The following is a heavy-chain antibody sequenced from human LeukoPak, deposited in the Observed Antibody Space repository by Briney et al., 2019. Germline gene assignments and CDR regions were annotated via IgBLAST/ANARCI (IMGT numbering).Heavy chain of an antibody. CDR2: IKQDGSEK. CDR1: GFTFSSYW. D-gene: IGHD4-17*01. V-gene: IGHV3-7*01. J-gene: IGHJ4*02. Sequence: EPGGSLRLSCAASGFTFSSYWMSWVRQAPGKGLEWVANIKQDGSEKYYVDSVKGRFTISRDNAKNSLYLQMNSLRAEDTAVYYCAKDGTTVTTLSYFDYWGQGTLVTVSS. CDR3: AKDGTTVTTLSYFDY.